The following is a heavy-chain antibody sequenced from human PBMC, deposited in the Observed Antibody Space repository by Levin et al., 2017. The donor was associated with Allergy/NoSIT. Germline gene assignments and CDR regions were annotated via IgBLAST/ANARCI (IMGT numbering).Heavy chain of an antibody. D-gene: IGHD2-21*01. CDR1: GFTFSSYS. CDR2: ISSSSSYI. J-gene: IGHJ4*02. CDR3: ARAPGGDTYYFDY. Sequence: GESLKISCAASGFTFSSYSMNWVRQAPGKGLEWVSSISSSSSYIYYADSVKGRFTISRDNAKNSLYLQMNSLRAEDTAVYYCARAPGGDTYYFDYWGQGTLVTVSS. V-gene: IGHV3-21*01.